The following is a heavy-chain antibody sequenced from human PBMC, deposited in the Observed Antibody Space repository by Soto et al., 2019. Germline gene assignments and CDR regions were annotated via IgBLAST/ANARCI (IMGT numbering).Heavy chain of an antibody. CDR3: ARRYSSGFDF. D-gene: IGHD6-19*01. V-gene: IGHV4-59*08. CDR2: IYYSGST. J-gene: IGHJ4*02. CDR1: GGSISSWY. Sequence: PSETLSLTCTVSGGSISSWYWSWIRQPPGKGLEWIGYIYYSGSTNYNPSLKSRFTISVDTSKNQFSLKLSSVTAADTAVYYCARRYSSGFDFWGQGTLVTVSS.